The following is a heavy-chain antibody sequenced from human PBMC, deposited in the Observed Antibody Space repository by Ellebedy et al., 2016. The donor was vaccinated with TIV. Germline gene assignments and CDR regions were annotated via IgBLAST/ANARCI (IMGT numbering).Heavy chain of an antibody. Sequence: AASVKVSCKASGYAFINYAIHWVRQAPGHRPEWMVWISGGNDNRKYLEKLQGRVTMTKDTSASTDYMELSSLRSEDTAVYYCARGLSRRWMEVFYWGQGTLVTVSS. D-gene: IGHD2-8*02. CDR3: ARGLSRRWMEVFY. CDR2: ISGGNDNR. J-gene: IGHJ4*02. V-gene: IGHV1-3*01. CDR1: GYAFINYA.